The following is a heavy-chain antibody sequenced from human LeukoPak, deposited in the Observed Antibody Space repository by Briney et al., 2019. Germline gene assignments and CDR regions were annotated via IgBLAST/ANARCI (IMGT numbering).Heavy chain of an antibody. Sequence: GGSLRLSCAASGSTFASDAMSWVRQAPGKGLEWVSGIRGGISDTYYADSVKGRFTISRDNSKNTLYLQMNSLTAEDTALYYCAKVQWFGELSAFDCWGQGTLVTVSS. V-gene: IGHV3-23*01. CDR2: IRGGISDT. J-gene: IGHJ4*02. CDR3: AKVQWFGELSAFDC. D-gene: IGHD3-10*01. CDR1: GSTFASDA.